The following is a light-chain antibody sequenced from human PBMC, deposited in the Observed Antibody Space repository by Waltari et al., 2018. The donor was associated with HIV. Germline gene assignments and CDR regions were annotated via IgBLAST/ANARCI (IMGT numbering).Light chain of an antibody. Sequence: DIQVTQSPSSLSASVGDRVPITCRASQGVCNSLAWFHQRPGKAPQPLIYAASSLQSGVPTKFSGSGSGTDFTLTISSLQPEDLGTYYCQQYYTYPFTFGPGTKVDIK. J-gene: IGKJ3*01. CDR1: QGVCNS. CDR3: QQYYTYPFT. CDR2: AAS. V-gene: IGKV1-16*02.